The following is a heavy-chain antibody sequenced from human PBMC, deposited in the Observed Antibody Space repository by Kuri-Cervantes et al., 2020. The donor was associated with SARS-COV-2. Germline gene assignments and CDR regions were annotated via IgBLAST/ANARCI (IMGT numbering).Heavy chain of an antibody. CDR3: AAWIHSGSYDY. V-gene: IGHV1-58*02. CDR2: IVVGSGNT. D-gene: IGHD1-26*01. J-gene: IGHJ4*02. CDR1: GYTFTGYY. Sequence: SVKVSCKASGYTFTGYYMHWVRQARGQRLEWIGWIVVGSGNTNYAQKFQERVTITRDMSTSTAYMELSSLRSEDTAVYYCAAWIHSGSYDYWGQGTLVTVSS.